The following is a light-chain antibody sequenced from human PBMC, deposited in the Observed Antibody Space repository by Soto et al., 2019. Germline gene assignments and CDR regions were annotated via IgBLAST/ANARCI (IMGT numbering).Light chain of an antibody. CDR2: APS. Sequence: DIQMTQSPSTLSASVGDRVTITCRASESISSLLCWYQQNPGKAPKLLIYAPSTVQSVVPSLCSGSRAGTYFTLTISSLQPEDFATYYCQQSYSFPLTFGGGTKVDIK. CDR3: QQSYSFPLT. CDR1: ESISSL. V-gene: IGKV1-39*01. J-gene: IGKJ4*01.